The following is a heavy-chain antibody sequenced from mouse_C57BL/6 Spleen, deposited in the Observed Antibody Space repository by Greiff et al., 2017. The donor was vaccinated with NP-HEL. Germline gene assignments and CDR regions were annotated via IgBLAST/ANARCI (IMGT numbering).Heavy chain of an antibody. CDR2: ISDGGSYT. Sequence: EVKLVESGGGLVKPGGSLKLSCAASGFTFSSYAMSWVRQTPEKRLEWVATISDGGSYTYYPDNVKGRFTISRDNAKNNLYLQMSHLKSEDTAMYYCARDLDYYGSRFDYWGQGTTLTVSS. D-gene: IGHD1-1*01. CDR3: ARDLDYYGSRFDY. CDR1: GFTFSSYA. V-gene: IGHV5-4*01. J-gene: IGHJ2*01.